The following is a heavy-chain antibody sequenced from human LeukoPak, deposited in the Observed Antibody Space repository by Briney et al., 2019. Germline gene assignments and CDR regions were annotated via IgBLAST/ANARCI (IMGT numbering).Heavy chain of an antibody. J-gene: IGHJ4*02. CDR3: AREIPGILVGATTTPLDY. Sequence: ASVKVSCKASGYTFTGYYMHWVRQAPGQGLEWMGWINPNSGGTNYAQKFQGRVTMTRDTSISTAYMELRSLRSDDTAVYYCAREIPGILVGATTTPLDYWGQGTLVTVSS. CDR1: GYTFTGYY. CDR2: INPNSGGT. D-gene: IGHD1-26*01. V-gene: IGHV1-2*02.